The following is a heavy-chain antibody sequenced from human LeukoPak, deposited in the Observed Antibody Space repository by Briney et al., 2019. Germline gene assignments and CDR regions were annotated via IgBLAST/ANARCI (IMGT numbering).Heavy chain of an antibody. D-gene: IGHD3-10*01. CDR2: IYYSGST. CDR1: GGSISSSSYY. Sequence: SETLSLTCTVSGGSISSSSYYWSWIRQPPGKGLEWIGYIYYSGSTNYNPSLKSRVTISVDTSKNQFSLKLSSVTAADTAVYYCARGGYYYGSGSYSPFDPWGQGTLVTVSS. V-gene: IGHV4-61*01. J-gene: IGHJ5*02. CDR3: ARGGYYYGSGSYSPFDP.